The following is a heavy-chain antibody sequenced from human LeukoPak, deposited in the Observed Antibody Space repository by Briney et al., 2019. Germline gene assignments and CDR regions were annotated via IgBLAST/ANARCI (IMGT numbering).Heavy chain of an antibody. CDR3: ARGPPRYIAAAATDY. Sequence: ASVKVSCKASGYTFTGYYMHWVRQAPGQGLEWMGWMNPNSGNTGYAQKFQGRVTMTRNTSISTAYMELSSLRSEDTAVYYCARGPPRYIAAAATDYWGQGTLVTVSS. V-gene: IGHV1-8*02. CDR2: MNPNSGNT. J-gene: IGHJ4*02. CDR1: GYTFTGYY. D-gene: IGHD6-13*01.